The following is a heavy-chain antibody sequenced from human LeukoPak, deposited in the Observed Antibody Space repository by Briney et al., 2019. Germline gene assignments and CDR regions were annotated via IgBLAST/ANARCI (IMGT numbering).Heavy chain of an antibody. CDR2: ISSSSTTI. Sequence: GGSLRLSCAASGFTFSDYSMNWVRQAPGKGLEWVSYISSSSTTIFYVDSVKGRFTISRDNAKNSLFLQMNGLRDEDTALYYCARERVIAAAGDGFDSWGQGTLVTVSS. CDR3: ARERVIAAAGDGFDS. CDR1: GFTFSDYS. J-gene: IGHJ4*02. V-gene: IGHV3-48*02. D-gene: IGHD2-21*01.